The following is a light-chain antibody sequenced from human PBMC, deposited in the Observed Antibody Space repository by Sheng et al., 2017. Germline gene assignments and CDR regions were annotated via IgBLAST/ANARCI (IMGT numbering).Light chain of an antibody. J-gene: IGLJ2*01. V-gene: IGLV3-19*01. CDR1: SLRSYY. CDR2: GYN. Sequence: SSELTQDPAVSVALGQTVRITCQGDSLRSYYASWYQQKPGQAPVFVFYGYNKRPSGIPDRFSGSRSGDTASLTITGAQAEDEADYYCHSRDRSGNFVIFGGGTRLTVL. CDR3: HSRDRSGNFVI.